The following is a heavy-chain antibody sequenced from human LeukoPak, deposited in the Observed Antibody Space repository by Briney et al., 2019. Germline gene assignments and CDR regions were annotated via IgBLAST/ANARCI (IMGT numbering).Heavy chain of an antibody. Sequence: AASVKVSCKASGGTFSSYAISWVRQAPGQGLEWMGGIIPMFDTTNYAQKFQGRVMITADESTSTAYMELSSLRSEDTAVYYCARDDAGGQSRRYYYYMDVWGKGTTVTVSS. CDR3: ARDDAGGQSRRYYYYMDV. V-gene: IGHV1-69*01. CDR2: IIPMFDTT. D-gene: IGHD3-16*01. J-gene: IGHJ6*03. CDR1: GGTFSSYA.